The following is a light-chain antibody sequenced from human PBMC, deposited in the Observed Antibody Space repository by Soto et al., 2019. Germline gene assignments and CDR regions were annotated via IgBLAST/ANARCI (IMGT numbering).Light chain of an antibody. CDR3: QSYDIRLSGSVV. CDR1: SSDVGSYDR. J-gene: IGLJ2*01. CDR2: EVS. Sequence: QSVLTQPASVSGSPGQSITISCAGTSSDVGSYDRVSWYQQYPGKAPKLIIYEVSNRPSGVSGRFSGSKSGTSASLAITGLQADDEADYYCQSYDIRLSGSVVFGGGTKLTVL. V-gene: IGLV2-14*01.